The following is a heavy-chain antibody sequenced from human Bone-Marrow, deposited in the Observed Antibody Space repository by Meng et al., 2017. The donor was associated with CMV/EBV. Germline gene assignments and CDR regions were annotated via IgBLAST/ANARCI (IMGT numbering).Heavy chain of an antibody. CDR3: ARALAVAGNYYYYGMDV. CDR2: ISYDGSNK. V-gene: IGHV3-30*04. D-gene: IGHD6-19*01. CDR1: GFTFSSYA. Sequence: GESLKISCAASGFTFSSYAMHWVRQAPGKGLEWVAVISYDGSNKYYADSVKGRFTISRDNSKNTLYLQMNSLRAEDTAVYYCARALAVAGNYYYYGMDVWGQGTTVTVSS. J-gene: IGHJ6*02.